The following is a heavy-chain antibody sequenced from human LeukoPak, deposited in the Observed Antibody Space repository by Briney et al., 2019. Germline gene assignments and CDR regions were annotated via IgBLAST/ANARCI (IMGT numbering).Heavy chain of an antibody. CDR2: ITYDGSNK. CDR1: GFTFSSYG. Sequence: PAGTLTLSCAASGFTFSSYGMHWVRQAPGKGLEWVAVITYDGSNKYYADSVKGRFTISRDNSKNTLYLQMNSLRAEDTAVYYSAEGNIVVAGNFDYWGQGTLVTVSS. V-gene: IGHV3-30*18. CDR3: AEGNIVVAGNFDY. J-gene: IGHJ4*02. D-gene: IGHD6-19*01.